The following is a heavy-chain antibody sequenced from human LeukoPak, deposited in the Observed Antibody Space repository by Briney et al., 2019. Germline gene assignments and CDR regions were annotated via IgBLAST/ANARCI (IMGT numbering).Heavy chain of an antibody. V-gene: IGHV3-23*01. D-gene: IGHD1-26*01. CDR3: ARDTGAGMDV. J-gene: IGHJ6*02. CDR1: GFTFSSYA. Sequence: PGGSLRLSCAASGFTFSSYAMSWVRQAPGKGLEWVSAISGSGGSTYYADSVKGRFTISRDNAKNSLYLQMNSLRAEDTAVYYCARDTGAGMDVWGQGTTVTVSS. CDR2: ISGSGGST.